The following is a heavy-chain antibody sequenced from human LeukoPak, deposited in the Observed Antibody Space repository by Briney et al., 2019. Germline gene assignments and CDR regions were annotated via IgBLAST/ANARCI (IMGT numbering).Heavy chain of an antibody. CDR2: IIPIFGTA. V-gene: IGHV1-69*13. J-gene: IGHJ5*02. CDR1: GGTFSSYA. CDR3: ARACSSTSCYNMHYRGWFDP. Sequence: ASVKVSCKASGGTFSSYAISWVRQAPGQGLEWMGGIIPIFGTANYAQKFQGRVTITADESTSTAYMELSSLRSEDTAVYYCARACSSTSCYNMHYRGWFDPWGQGTLVTVSS. D-gene: IGHD2-2*02.